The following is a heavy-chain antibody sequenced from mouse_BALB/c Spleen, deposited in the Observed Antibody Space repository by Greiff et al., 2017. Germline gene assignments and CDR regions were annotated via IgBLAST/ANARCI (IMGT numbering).Heavy chain of an antibody. CDR3: ARGRYYGSSPYAMDY. CDR1: GFTFSSYA. V-gene: IGHV5-6-5*01. Sequence: EVQGVESGGGLVKPGGSLKLSCAASGFTFSSYAMSWVRQTPEKRLEWVASISSGGSTYYPDSVKGRFTISRDNARNILYLQMSSLRSEDTAMYYCARGRYYGSSPYAMDYWGQGTSVTVSS. CDR2: ISSGGST. D-gene: IGHD1-1*01. J-gene: IGHJ4*01.